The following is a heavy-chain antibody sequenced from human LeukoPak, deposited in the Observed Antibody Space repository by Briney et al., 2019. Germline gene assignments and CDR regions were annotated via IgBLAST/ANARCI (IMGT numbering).Heavy chain of an antibody. CDR2: ISAYNGNT. D-gene: IGHD3-22*01. Sequence: GASVKVSCKASGYIFISYGISWVRQAPGQGLEWMGWISAYNGNTKYAQKLQGRVTMTTDTSTSTAYMELRSLRSDDTAVYYCARDVRGIVGMDYFDYWGQGTLVTVPS. CDR3: ARDVRGIVGMDYFDY. CDR1: GYIFISYG. V-gene: IGHV1-18*01. J-gene: IGHJ4*02.